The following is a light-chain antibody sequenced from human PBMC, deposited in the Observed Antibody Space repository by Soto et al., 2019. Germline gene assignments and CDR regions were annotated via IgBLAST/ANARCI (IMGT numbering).Light chain of an antibody. CDR1: QGVINN. J-gene: IGKJ4*01. V-gene: IGKV1-6*01. CDR3: LHDYRSPLT. CDR2: AAS. Sequence: AIQMTQSPSSLSASVGDTVTITCRASQGVINNVGWYQQKPGKAPRLLIYAASSLQSGVPSRFSGGGSGTDFSLTINSLQPEDSATYYCLHDYRSPLTVGGGTKVEIK.